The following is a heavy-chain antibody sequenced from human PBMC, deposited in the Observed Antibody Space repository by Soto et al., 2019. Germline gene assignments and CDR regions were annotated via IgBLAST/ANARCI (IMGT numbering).Heavy chain of an antibody. J-gene: IGHJ4*02. CDR3: ARDPSGNYYVDY. V-gene: IGHV1-69*04. Sequence: ASVKVSCKASGYTFTSYDINWVRQATGQGLEWMGRINPNIDIADYAQKFQGRVTITADKSTSTAYMELSSLRSEDTAVYYCARDPSGNYYVDYWGQGTLVTV. CDR1: GYTFTSYD. CDR2: INPNIDIA. D-gene: IGHD5-12*01.